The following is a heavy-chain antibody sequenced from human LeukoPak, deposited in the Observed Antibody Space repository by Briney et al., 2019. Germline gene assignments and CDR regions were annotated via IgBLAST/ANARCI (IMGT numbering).Heavy chain of an antibody. J-gene: IGHJ6*03. CDR3: ARDFSSSSTVYYYYYMDV. D-gene: IGHD6-6*01. CDR1: GDSISSRSYY. CDR2: ISYTGST. V-gene: IGHV4-39*07. Sequence: SETLSLTCTVSGDSISSRSYYWGWIRQPPGQGLEWIGQISYTGSTYYNPSLKSRVTISLDTSKNQFSLKLSSVTAADTAIYYCARDFSSSSTVYYYYYMDVWGKGTTVTVSS.